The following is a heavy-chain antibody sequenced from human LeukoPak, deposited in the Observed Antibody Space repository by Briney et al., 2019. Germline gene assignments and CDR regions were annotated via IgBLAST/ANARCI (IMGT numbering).Heavy chain of an antibody. CDR2: IYYSGST. J-gene: IGHJ4*02. CDR3: ARDRSAGIDY. V-gene: IGHV4-31*03. CDR1: GGSISSGGYY. Sequence: SETLSLTCTVSGGSISSGGYYWSWIRQHPGKGLEWIGYIYYSGSTYYNPSLKSRVTISVDTSKNQFSLKLSSVTAADTAVYYCARDRSAGIDYWGQGTLVTVSS. D-gene: IGHD1-26*01.